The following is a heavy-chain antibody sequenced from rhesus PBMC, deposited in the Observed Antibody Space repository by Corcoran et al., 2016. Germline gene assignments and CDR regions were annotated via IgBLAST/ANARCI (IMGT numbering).Heavy chain of an antibody. Sequence: QLQLQESGPGLVKPSETLSLTCAVSGGSISDSYRWSWIRQPPGKGLEWIGYIYGSSTSTNYNPSLKSRVTISKDTSKIQFALKLSSVTAADTAVYYCGKGYNFWTATTNFDFWGQGVLVTVSS. V-gene: IGHV4S10*01. CDR2: IYGSSTST. CDR3: GKGYNFWTATTNFDF. J-gene: IGHJ4*01. D-gene: IGHD3-3*01. CDR1: GGSISDSYR.